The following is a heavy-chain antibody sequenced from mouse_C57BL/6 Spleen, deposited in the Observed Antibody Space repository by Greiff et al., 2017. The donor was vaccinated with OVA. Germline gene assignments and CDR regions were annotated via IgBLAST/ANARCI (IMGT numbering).Heavy chain of an antibody. D-gene: IGHD3-2*02. V-gene: IGHV1-52*01. CDR1: GYTFTSYW. CDR2: IDPSDSET. CDR3: ARTGGSSGHY. J-gene: IGHJ2*01. Sequence: VQLKQPGAELVRPGSSVKLSCKASGYTFTSYWLHWVKQRPIQGLEWIGNIDPSDSETHYNQKFKDKATLTVDKSSSTAYMQLSSLTSEDSAVYYCARTGGSSGHYWGQGTTLTVSS.